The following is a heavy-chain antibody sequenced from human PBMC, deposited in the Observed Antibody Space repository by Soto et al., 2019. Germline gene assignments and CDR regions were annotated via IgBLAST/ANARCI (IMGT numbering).Heavy chain of an antibody. CDR2: INPNRGGT. CDR3: VRDPFSSSSYSGYDSFFQSDGMDV. V-gene: IGHV1-2*04. Sequence: ASVKVSCKASGYTFTGYYMHWVRQAPGQGLERKGWINPNRGGTNYAQKFQGWVTMSRHTSISTAYMELSRLRSDDTAVYYCVRDPFSSSSYSGYDSFFQSDGMDVWGQGTTVTVCS. CDR1: GYTFTGYY. J-gene: IGHJ6*02. D-gene: IGHD5-12*01.